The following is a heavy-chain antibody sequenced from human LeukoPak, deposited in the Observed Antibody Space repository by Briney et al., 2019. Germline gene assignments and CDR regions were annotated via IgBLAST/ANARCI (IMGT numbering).Heavy chain of an antibody. V-gene: IGHV1-69*06. CDR2: IIPIFGTA. CDR3: ARKVPNDSSGYYYRGQFDP. D-gene: IGHD3-22*01. CDR1: GYTFTNYD. Sequence: GASVKVSCKTSGYTFTNYDINWVRQATGQGLEWMGGIIPIFGTANYAQKFQGRVTITADKSTSTAYMELSSLRSEDTAVYYCARKVPNDSSGYYYRGQFDPWGQGTLVTVSS. J-gene: IGHJ5*02.